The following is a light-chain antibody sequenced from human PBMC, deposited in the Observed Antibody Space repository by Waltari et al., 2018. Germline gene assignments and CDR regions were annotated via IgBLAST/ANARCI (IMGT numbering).Light chain of an antibody. CDR1: SSDVGGYSS. CDR2: EVT. V-gene: IGLV2-8*01. J-gene: IGLJ3*02. CDR3: SSYAGSNMVV. Sequence: QSALTQPPSASGSPGQSVTISCTGTSSDVGGYSSVSWSQQYPGRAPKLIIYEVTKRPSGVPDRFAGSKSGNTASLTVSGLQAEDEADYYCSSYAGSNMVVFGGGTKLTVL.